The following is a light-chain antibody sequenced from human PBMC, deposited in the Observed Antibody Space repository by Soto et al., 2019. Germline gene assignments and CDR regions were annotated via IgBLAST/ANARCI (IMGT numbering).Light chain of an antibody. CDR2: EVN. J-gene: IGLJ1*01. Sequence: LAQPPSASGSPGQSVAISCTGTSSGVGGYNYVSWYQQHPGKAPKLMIYEVNKRPSGVPDRFSGSKSGNTASLTVSGLQAEDEADYYCSSYAGSRNVFGTGTKVTVL. V-gene: IGLV2-8*01. CDR1: SSGVGGYNY. CDR3: SSYAGSRNV.